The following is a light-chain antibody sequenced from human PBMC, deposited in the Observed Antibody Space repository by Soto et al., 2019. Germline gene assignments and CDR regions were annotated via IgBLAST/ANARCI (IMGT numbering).Light chain of an antibody. V-gene: IGKV1-33*01. CDR3: QQYHNIPYT. CDR2: DAS. J-gene: IGKJ2*01. Sequence: DIQMTQSPSSLSASVGDRVTITCQASQDISNYLSWHQQKPGKAPKVLISDASILEAGVPSRFSGRASGTEFNFTITSLQPEEIATYYCQQYHNIPYTFGQGTKLEIK. CDR1: QDISNY.